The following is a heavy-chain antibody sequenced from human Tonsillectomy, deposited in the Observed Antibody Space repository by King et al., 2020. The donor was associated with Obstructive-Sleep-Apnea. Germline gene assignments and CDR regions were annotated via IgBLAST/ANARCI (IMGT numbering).Heavy chain of an antibody. Sequence: QLVQSGGGLVKPGGSLRLSCEASGFTFSSYSMNWVRQAPGKGLEWVSSITSSSYYIYYADSVKGRFTISRDNAKNSLYLQMNSLRAEDTAVYYCARSGNVGATPFDYWGQGTLVTVSS. D-gene: IGHD1-26*01. J-gene: IGHJ4*02. CDR1: GFTFSSYS. CDR3: ARSGNVGATPFDY. V-gene: IGHV3-21*01. CDR2: ITSSSYYI.